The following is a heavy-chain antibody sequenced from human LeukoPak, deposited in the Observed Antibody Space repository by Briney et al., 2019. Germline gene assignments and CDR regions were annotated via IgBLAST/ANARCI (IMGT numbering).Heavy chain of an antibody. Sequence: GESLKISCKGFGYRFSAYWIAWVRQMPGKGLEWMGIIYPDDSDTRYSPSFQGQVTISADKSVSTAYLQWSSLKASDTATYYCARPNITSYYDSRGYDAFDVWGQGTMVTVSS. J-gene: IGHJ3*01. CDR1: GYRFSAYW. D-gene: IGHD3-22*01. V-gene: IGHV5-51*01. CDR2: IYPDDSDT. CDR3: ARPNITSYYDSRGYDAFDV.